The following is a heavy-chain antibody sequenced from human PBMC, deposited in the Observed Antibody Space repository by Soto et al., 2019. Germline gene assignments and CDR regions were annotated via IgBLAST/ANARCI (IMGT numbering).Heavy chain of an antibody. Sequence: PGGSLRLSCAASGFTFSRYAMSCVRQVPGKGLEWVSGISDSGSSTYYANSVKGRFTISRDNSKNTLYLQMNSLRAEDTAVYYCAKNKRVVSSHFAYWGPGTPVTVYS. CDR3: AKNKRVVSSHFAY. CDR1: GFTFSRYA. D-gene: IGHD6-25*01. J-gene: IGHJ4*02. CDR2: ISDSGSST. V-gene: IGHV3-23*01.